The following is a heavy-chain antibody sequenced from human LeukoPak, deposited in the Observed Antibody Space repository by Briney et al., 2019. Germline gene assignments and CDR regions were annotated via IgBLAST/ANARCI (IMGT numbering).Heavy chain of an antibody. D-gene: IGHD1-26*01. V-gene: IGHV3-7*01. Sequence: GGSLRLSCAASGFTFSSYWLTWVRQGPGKGLEWVANIKEDGNEKYYVDSVKGRFTISRDNAKNSLYLQMNSLRAEDTAVYYCARDPYSGGYGDYYYYYMDLWGQGTTVTISS. CDR3: ARDPYSGGYGDYYYYYMDL. CDR1: GFTFSSYW. CDR2: IKEDGNEK. J-gene: IGHJ6*03.